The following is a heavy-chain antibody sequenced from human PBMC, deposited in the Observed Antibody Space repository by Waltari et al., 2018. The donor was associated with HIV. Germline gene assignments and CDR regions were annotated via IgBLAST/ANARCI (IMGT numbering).Heavy chain of an antibody. Sequence: QVQLQESGPGLVKPSQTLSLTCTVSGGSICSGDHYWRWIRQPPGKGLEWNGYSYYSGSTYYNPSPKSRVTISVDRSKNQYSLKLSSVTAADTAVYYWARDREFGVIRYWGQGTLVTVSS. J-gene: IGHJ4*02. CDR1: GGSICSGDHY. CDR2: SYYSGST. V-gene: IGHV4-30-4*08. CDR3: ARDREFGVIRY. D-gene: IGHD3-3*01.